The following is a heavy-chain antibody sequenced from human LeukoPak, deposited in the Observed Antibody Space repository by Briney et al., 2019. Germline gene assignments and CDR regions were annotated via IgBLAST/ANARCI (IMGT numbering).Heavy chain of an antibody. CDR3: ARGYYVFWSGYYTANYYVDV. Sequence: SETLSLTCTVSGGSISNSSYYWGWSRQPPGKGLEWIGSIYYSGSTYYNPSLKSRVTISVETSKNQFSLKLSSVTAADTAVYYCARGYYVFWSGYYTANYYVDVWGKGTTVTVYS. V-gene: IGHV4-39*07. CDR2: IYYSGST. CDR1: GGSISNSSYY. J-gene: IGHJ6*03. D-gene: IGHD3-3*01.